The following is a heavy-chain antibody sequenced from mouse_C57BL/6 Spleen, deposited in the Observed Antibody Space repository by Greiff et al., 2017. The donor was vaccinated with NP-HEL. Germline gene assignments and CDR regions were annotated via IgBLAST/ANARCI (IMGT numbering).Heavy chain of an antibody. J-gene: IGHJ1*03. CDR1: GFTFSDYY. CDR3: ARDNGSPYWYFDV. V-gene: IGHV5-16*01. D-gene: IGHD1-1*01. CDR2: INYDGSST. Sequence: EVKLEESEGGLVQPGSSMKLSCTASGFTFSDYYMAWVRQVPEKGLEWVANINYDGSSTYYLDSLKSRFIISRDNAKNILYLQMSSLKSEDTATYYCARDNGSPYWYFDVWGTGTTVTVSS.